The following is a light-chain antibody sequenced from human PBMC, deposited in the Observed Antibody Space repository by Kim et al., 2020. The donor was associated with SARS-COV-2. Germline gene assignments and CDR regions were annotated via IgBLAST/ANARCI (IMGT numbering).Light chain of an antibody. CDR2: DAS. J-gene: IGKJ2*01. V-gene: IGKV1-39*01. Sequence: DIQMTQSPSSLSAAVGDRLTITWRASQNIGNYLNWYQQKPGKAPNLLIYDASSLQSGVPSKFSGSGSGTDFTLTISSLQPEDSATYYCQQSFHFPYTFGQGTKLEI. CDR1: QNIGNY. CDR3: QQSFHFPYT.